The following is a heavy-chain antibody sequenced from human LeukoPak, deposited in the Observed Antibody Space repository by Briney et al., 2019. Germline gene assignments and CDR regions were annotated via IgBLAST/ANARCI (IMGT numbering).Heavy chain of an antibody. J-gene: IGHJ6*02. V-gene: IGHV3-30*18. CDR2: ISYDGSNK. CDR3: AKDRGGYSLKYYYGMDV. CDR1: GFTFSSYR. Sequence: GGSLRLSCAASGFTFSSYRMHWVRQAPGKGLEGVAVISYDGSNKYYADSVKGRFTISRDNSKNTLYLQMNSLRAEDTAVYYCAKDRGGYSLKYYYGMDVWGQGTTVTVSS. D-gene: IGHD5-18*01.